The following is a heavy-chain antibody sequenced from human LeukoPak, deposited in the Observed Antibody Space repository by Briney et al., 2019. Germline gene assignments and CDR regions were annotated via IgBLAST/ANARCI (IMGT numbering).Heavy chain of an antibody. V-gene: IGHV3-53*01. D-gene: IGHD2-15*01. CDR1: GFTVSSNY. CDR2: IYSSGST. Sequence: PGGSLRLSCAASGFTVSSNYMSWVRQAPGKGLEWVSVIYSSGSTNYADSVKGRFTISRDNSKNTLYLQMNRLRAEDTAVYYCARDPDCSGGTCYFDYWGKGTMVTVSS. J-gene: IGHJ4*02. CDR3: ARDPDCSGGTCYFDY.